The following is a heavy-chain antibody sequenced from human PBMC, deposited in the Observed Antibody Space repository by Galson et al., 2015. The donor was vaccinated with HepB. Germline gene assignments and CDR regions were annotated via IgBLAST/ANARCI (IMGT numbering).Heavy chain of an antibody. J-gene: IGHJ4*02. CDR1: GFTVSSNY. V-gene: IGHV3-66*01. Sequence: SLRLSCAASGFTVSSNYMSWVRQAPGKGLEWVSVISSGGSTYYADSVKGRFTISKDNSKNTLYLQMNSLRAEDTAVYYCARGAGERLRYFDWLPTGPFDYWGQGTLVTVSS. CDR3: ARGAGERLRYFDWLPTGPFDY. D-gene: IGHD3-9*01. CDR2: ISSGGST.